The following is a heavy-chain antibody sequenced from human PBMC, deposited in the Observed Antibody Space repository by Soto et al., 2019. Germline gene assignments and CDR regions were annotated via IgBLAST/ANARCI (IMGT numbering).Heavy chain of an antibody. CDR1: GGSISCYY. CDR2: IYYSGST. J-gene: IGHJ4*02. CDR3: AREVGSYYLDY. Sequence: SETLCLTCTVSGGSISCYYWSWVRQPPGKGLEWIGYIYYSGSTNYNPSLKSRVTISVDTSKNQFSLKLSSVTAADTAVYYCAREVGSYYLDYWGQGTLVTVSS. D-gene: IGHD3-10*01. V-gene: IGHV4-59*01.